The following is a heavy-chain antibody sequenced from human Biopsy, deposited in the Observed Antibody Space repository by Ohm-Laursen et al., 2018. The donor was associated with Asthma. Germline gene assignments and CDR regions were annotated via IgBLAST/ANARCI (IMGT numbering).Heavy chain of an antibody. V-gene: IGHV3-23*01. CDR1: GFTFSNSA. CDR2: ITGSGGTT. Sequence: GSLRLSCAASGFTFSNSAMGWVRQAPGKGLERVSAITGSGGTTYYADSVRGRFTISRDNSKSTLFLQMDSLSAEDTAVYYCAKDFRGIAVAGDRGFDYWGQGTLVTVSS. J-gene: IGHJ4*02. D-gene: IGHD6-19*01. CDR3: AKDFRGIAVAGDRGFDY.